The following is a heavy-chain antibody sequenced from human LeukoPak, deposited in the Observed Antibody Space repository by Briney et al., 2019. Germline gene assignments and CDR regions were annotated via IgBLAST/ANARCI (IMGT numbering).Heavy chain of an antibody. CDR2: IIPIFGTA. J-gene: IGHJ4*02. CDR1: GGTFSSYA. Sequence: SVKVSCKASGGTFSSYAISWVRQAPGQGLEWMGGIIPIFGTANYAQKLQGRVTMTRDTSTSTVYMELSSLRSEDTAVYYCASVLYCGADCYSGRYFFDYWGQGTLVTVSS. CDR3: ASVLYCGADCYSGRYFFDY. D-gene: IGHD2-21*02. V-gene: IGHV1-69*05.